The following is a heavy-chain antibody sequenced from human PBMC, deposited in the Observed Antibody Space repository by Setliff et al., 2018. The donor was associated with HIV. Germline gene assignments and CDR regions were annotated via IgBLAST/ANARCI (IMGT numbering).Heavy chain of an antibody. D-gene: IGHD5-12*01. CDR2: IYSTGDT. V-gene: IGHV4-4*08. CDR1: GGSISNFY. J-gene: IGHJ2*01. CDR3: ARPSAGGGYNYWYFDL. Sequence: PSETLSLTCSVSGGSISNFYWSWIRQPPGKGLEWVGHIYSTGDTNYNPSLKSRVTISVDTSKNQFSLKLSSVTAADTAVYYCARPSAGGGYNYWYFDLWGRGTLVTVSS.